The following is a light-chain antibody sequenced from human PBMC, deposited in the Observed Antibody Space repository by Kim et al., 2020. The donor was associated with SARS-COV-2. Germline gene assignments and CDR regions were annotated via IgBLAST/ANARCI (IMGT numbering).Light chain of an antibody. Sequence: QSITISRTGTRSDVGSYVLVSWYQQHPGKAPKLMIYEIDKRPSGVSTRFSGSKSGNTASLTISGLQVEDEAEYFCCSYAGGSAFVVFGGGTQLTVL. CDR1: RSDVGSYVL. J-gene: IGLJ2*01. CDR3: CSYAGGSAFVV. CDR2: EID. V-gene: IGLV2-23*02.